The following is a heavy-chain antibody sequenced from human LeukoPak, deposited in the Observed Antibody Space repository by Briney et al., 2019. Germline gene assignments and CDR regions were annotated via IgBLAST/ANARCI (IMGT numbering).Heavy chain of an antibody. J-gene: IGHJ4*02. Sequence: SVKVSCKASGGTFSSYAISWVRQAPGQGLEWMGGIIPMFGTANYAQKSQGRVTITADESTNTAYMELSSLRSEDTAVYYCARHSLIGTTPFDYWGQGTLVTVSS. V-gene: IGHV1-69*13. CDR1: GGTFSSYA. CDR2: IIPMFGTA. CDR3: ARHSLIGTTPFDY. D-gene: IGHD1-20*01.